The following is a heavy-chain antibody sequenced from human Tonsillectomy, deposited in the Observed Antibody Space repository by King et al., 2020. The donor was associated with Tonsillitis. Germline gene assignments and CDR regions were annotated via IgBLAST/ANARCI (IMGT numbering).Heavy chain of an antibody. V-gene: IGHV1-8*01. CDR1: GYTFTYD. J-gene: IGHJ5*02. Sequence: VQLVESGAEVKKPGASVKVSCTASGYTFTYDINWVRQATGQGLEWMGWMNPNSGNTGYAQKFQGRVTMTRDTSISTAYMELSSLNSDDPAVYYCARDYGGNSGWFDPWGQGTLVTVSS. CDR2: MNPNSGNT. D-gene: IGHD4-23*01. CDR3: ARDYGGNSGWFDP.